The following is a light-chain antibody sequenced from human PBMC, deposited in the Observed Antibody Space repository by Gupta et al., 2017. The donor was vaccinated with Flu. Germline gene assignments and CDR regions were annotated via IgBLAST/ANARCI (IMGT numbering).Light chain of an antibody. CDR1: ESVYTN. CDR2: GAA. V-gene: IGKV3-15*01. J-gene: IGKJ1*01. Sequence: ATLSVSPGEGPTLSCRARESVYTNLGWYQQKPGQAPRLVIYGAATRATDIPDRFNGSGSGIEFTLTISSLQSEDFAVYYCQQDNIWPLWTFGQGTKVEIK. CDR3: QQDNIWPLWT.